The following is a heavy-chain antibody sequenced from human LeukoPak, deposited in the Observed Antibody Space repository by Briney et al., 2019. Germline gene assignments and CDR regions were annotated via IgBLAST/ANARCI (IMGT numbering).Heavy chain of an antibody. CDR3: AAGPVYDYFEF. Sequence: ASVKVSCKASEYSFTDYYIHWVRQAPGQGFEWMGWINPNSGGTNSAQKFQVRITLTRDTSISRAYMKLSMLGSDDTDVYYCAAGPVYDYFEFWGQGTLVTVSS. D-gene: IGHD3-22*01. J-gene: IGHJ4*02. CDR1: EYSFTDYY. V-gene: IGHV1-2*02. CDR2: INPNSGGT.